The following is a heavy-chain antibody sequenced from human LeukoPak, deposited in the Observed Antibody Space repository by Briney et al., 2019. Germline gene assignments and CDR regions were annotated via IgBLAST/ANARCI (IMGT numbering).Heavy chain of an antibody. J-gene: IGHJ4*02. CDR1: GYSISSGYY. V-gene: IGHV4-38-2*01. Sequence: SETLSLTGAVSGYSISSGYYWGWIRQPPGEGLGWIGSIYHSGSTYYNPSLKSRVTISLDTSKNQFSLKLSSVTAADTAVYYCARVGRDYDYVWGSYRYTGFDYWGQGTLVTVSS. CDR2: IYHSGST. CDR3: ARVGRDYDYVWGSYRYTGFDY. D-gene: IGHD3-16*02.